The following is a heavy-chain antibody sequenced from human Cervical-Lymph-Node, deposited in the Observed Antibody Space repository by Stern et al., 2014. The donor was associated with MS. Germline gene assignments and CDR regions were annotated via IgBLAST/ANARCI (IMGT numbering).Heavy chain of an antibody. CDR1: GYTFPTTG. V-gene: IGHV1-18*01. Sequence: QVQLVQSGAEAMQPGGSVKVSCKASGYTFPTTGISWVRQAPGQGLEWMGWISANSGKQKYAWNFQVRVTMTTDTSTTTAYMELRSLTSDDTAVYYCARDRDWNLDYWGQGTLVTVSS. CDR2: ISANSGKQ. CDR3: ARDRDWNLDY. D-gene: IGHD1-1*01. J-gene: IGHJ4*02.